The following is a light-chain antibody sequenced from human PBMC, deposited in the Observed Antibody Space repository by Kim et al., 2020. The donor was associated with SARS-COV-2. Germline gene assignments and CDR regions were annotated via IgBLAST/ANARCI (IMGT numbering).Light chain of an antibody. CDR3: SSYRSSSVV. J-gene: IGLJ3*02. V-gene: IGLV2-14*04. Sequence: PGQSITSSCTGSASDIGAFDYVSWYQQHPDRAPNLLIYDVNSRPSGVSDRFSGSKSGTTASLIISGLQPEDEADYFCSSYRSSSVVFGGGTQLTVL. CDR2: DVN. CDR1: ASDIGAFDY.